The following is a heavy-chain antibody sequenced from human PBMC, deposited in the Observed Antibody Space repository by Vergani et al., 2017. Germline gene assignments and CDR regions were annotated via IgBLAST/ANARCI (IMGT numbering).Heavy chain of an antibody. Sequence: QLQLQESGPGLVKPSETLSLTCTVSGGSISSSSYYWGWIRQPPGKGLEWIGSIYYSGSTYYNPSLKSRVTISVDTSKNQFSLKLSSVTAADTAVYYCARQTPDSAANWFDPWGQGTLVTVSS. D-gene: IGHD1-14*01. J-gene: IGHJ5*02. CDR2: IYYSGST. CDR3: ARQTPDSAANWFDP. V-gene: IGHV4-39*01. CDR1: GGSISSSSYY.